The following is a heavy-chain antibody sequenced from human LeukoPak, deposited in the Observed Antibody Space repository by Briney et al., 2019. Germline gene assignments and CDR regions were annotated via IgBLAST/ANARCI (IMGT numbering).Heavy chain of an antibody. CDR1: AYSISSGYY. CDR2: IYQSGST. Sequence: SETLSLTCTVSAYSISSGYYWGWIRQPPGKGLEWIGSIYQSGSTYYNPSLKSRVTISVDTSKNQFSLKLNSVTAADTAAYFCARVYSNYYMDVWGKGTTVTVSS. CDR3: ARVYSNYYMDV. V-gene: IGHV4-38-2*02. D-gene: IGHD6-13*01. J-gene: IGHJ6*03.